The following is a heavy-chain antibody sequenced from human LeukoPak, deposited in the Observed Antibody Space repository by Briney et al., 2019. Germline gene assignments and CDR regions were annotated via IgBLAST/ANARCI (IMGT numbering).Heavy chain of an antibody. CDR2: IYYSGST. D-gene: IGHD3-10*01. J-gene: IGHJ5*02. CDR3: ASQTMVRGVTWFDP. V-gene: IGHV4-59*08. CDR1: GGSISSYY. Sequence: SETLSLTCTVSGGSISSYYWSWIRQPPGKGLEWIGYIYYSGSTNYNPSLKSRVTISVDTSKNQFSLKLSSVTAADTAVYYCASQTMVRGVTWFDPWGQGTLVTVSS.